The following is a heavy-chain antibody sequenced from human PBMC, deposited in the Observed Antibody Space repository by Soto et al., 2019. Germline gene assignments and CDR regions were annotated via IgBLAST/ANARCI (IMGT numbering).Heavy chain of an antibody. J-gene: IGHJ5*02. Sequence: GASVKVSCKASGYTFTGYAMHWVRQAPGQRLEWMGWINAGNGNTKYSQKFQGRVTITRDTSASTAYMELSSLRSEDTAVYYCARVVEHCSGGSCYPENNWFDPWGQGTLVTVSS. CDR2: INAGNGNT. CDR3: ARVVEHCSGGSCYPENNWFDP. CDR1: GYTFTGYA. V-gene: IGHV1-3*01. D-gene: IGHD2-15*01.